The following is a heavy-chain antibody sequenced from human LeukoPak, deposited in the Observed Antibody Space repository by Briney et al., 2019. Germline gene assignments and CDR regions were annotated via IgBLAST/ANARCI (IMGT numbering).Heavy chain of an antibody. Sequence: ASVKVSCKASGYTFTSYYMHWVRQAPGQGLEWMGITNPSGGSTSYAQKFQGRVTMTTDTSTSTAYMELRSLTSDDTAVYYCARGRGRGTTYYSFAYWGQGTLVTVSS. V-gene: IGHV1-46*01. J-gene: IGHJ4*02. CDR1: GYTFTSYY. D-gene: IGHD3/OR15-3a*01. CDR2: TNPSGGST. CDR3: ARGRGRGTTYYSFAY.